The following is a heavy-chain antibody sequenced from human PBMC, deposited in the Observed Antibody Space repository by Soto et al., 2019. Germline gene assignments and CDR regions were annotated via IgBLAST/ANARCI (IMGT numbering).Heavy chain of an antibody. Sequence: EVHLLESGGGLVQPGGSLRLSCAASGFTFSNYVISWVRQAPGRGLEWVSSISTNGRSADYADSVKGRFTISRDNSRSTLFLQMNSLRAEDTAIYYCAKDVLGGTMGWFAPWGRGTLVTVSS. J-gene: IGHJ5*02. D-gene: IGHD3-10*01. V-gene: IGHV3-23*01. CDR1: GFTFSNYV. CDR3: AKDVLGGTMGWFAP. CDR2: ISTNGRSA.